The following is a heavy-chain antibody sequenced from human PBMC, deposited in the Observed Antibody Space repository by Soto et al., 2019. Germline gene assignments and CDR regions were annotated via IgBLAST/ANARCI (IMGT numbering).Heavy chain of an antibody. CDR2: IFYSGRT. Sequence: QVQLQESGPGLVKPSQTLSLTCTVSDGSISSADYYWTWIRQPPGKGLEWIEYIFYSGRTDYNPSLTSRVTISVDTSKNIFSLKVNSVTAADTAVYYCARGNYSDYRSSFDFWGQGALVTVSS. V-gene: IGHV4-30-4*01. CDR1: DGSISSADYY. CDR3: ARGNYSDYRSSFDF. D-gene: IGHD4-17*01. J-gene: IGHJ4*02.